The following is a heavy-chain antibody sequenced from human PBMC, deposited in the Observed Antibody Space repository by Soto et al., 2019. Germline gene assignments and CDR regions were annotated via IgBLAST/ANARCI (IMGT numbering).Heavy chain of an antibody. Sequence: HPGWSLRLSCAPSGFIFSNYAMSWVRQARGKGLEWVSAISGSGADTYYTESVKGRFTISRDNFKNTLYLQMNSLRAEDTAVYYCAKDTGRGGGSVFDYWGQGTLVTVSS. CDR3: AKDTGRGGGSVFDY. J-gene: IGHJ4*02. V-gene: IGHV3-23*01. CDR2: ISGSGADT. CDR1: GFIFSNYA. D-gene: IGHD2-15*01.